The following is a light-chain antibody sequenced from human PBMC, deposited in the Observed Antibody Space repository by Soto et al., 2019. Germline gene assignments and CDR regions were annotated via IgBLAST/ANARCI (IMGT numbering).Light chain of an antibody. CDR1: QDIPNA. CDR3: VQDYIDPIT. Sequence: AIQMTQSPSSLPPPLRDSLTITCRATQDIPNALTWYQQKPATAPKLLICAASRLQSGVPSRFSGSGAGTDFTLTISSLQPEDFATYYCVQDYIDPITFGQGTRLEIK. CDR2: AAS. V-gene: IGKV1-6*01. J-gene: IGKJ5*01.